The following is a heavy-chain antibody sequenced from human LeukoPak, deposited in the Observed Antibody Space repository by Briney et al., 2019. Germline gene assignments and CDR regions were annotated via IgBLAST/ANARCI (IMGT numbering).Heavy chain of an antibody. Sequence: PGGSLRLSCAASGFTFSSYGMHWVRQAPGKGLEWVAVIWYDGSNKYYADSVKGRFTISRDNSKNTLYLHMNSLRAEDTAVYYCARGRDGYRNYFDYWGQGTLVTVSS. J-gene: IGHJ4*02. V-gene: IGHV3-33*01. D-gene: IGHD5-24*01. CDR3: ARGRDGYRNYFDY. CDR1: GFTFSSYG. CDR2: IWYDGSNK.